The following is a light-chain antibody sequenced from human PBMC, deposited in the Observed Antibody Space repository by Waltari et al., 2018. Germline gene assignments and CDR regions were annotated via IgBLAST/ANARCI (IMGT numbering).Light chain of an antibody. V-gene: IGLV1-40*01. CDR2: GNS. CDR1: SSNIGAGYD. Sequence: QSVLTQPPSVSGAPGQRVTISCSGSSSNIGAGYDVKRYQQLPGKAPKLLIYGNSNRPSGVPDRISGSKSGTSASLAITGLQAEDEADYYCQSYDSTLGGSVFGGGTKLTVL. J-gene: IGLJ2*01. CDR3: QSYDSTLGGSV.